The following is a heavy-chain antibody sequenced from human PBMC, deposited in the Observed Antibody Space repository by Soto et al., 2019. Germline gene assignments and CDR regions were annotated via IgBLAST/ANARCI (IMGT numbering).Heavy chain of an antibody. J-gene: IGHJ4*02. V-gene: IGHV3-74*01. D-gene: IGHD6-6*01. CDR2: MNSDGSGT. Sequence: GGSLRLSCAVSGFTFRTYSMQWVRQVPGKGLVWVSRMNSDGSGTSYADSVKGRFTISRDNAKNTLYLQMNSLRAEDTAVYYCARDGPYSSSDYWGPGTLVTVSS. CDR3: ARDGPYSSSDY. CDR1: GFTFRTYS.